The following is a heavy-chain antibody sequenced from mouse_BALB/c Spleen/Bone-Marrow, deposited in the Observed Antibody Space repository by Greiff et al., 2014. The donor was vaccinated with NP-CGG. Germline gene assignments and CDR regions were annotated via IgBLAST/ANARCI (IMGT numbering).Heavy chain of an antibody. J-gene: IGHJ3*01. CDR1: GYTFTSYY. CDR2: IYPGNVNT. Sequence: VQLQQSGPELVKPGASVRISCKASGYTFTSYYIHWVKQRPGQGLGWIGWIYPGNVNTKYNEKFKGKATLTADKSSSTAYMQLSSLTSEDSAVYFCARDYYGSSSFAYWGQGTLVTVSA. V-gene: IGHV1S56*01. D-gene: IGHD1-1*01. CDR3: ARDYYGSSSFAY.